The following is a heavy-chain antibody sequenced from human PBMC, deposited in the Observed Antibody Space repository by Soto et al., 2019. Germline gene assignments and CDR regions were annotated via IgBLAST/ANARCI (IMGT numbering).Heavy chain of an antibody. CDR1: GYTFTSYD. V-gene: IGHV1-8*01. CDR2: MNPNSGNT. CDR3: ARRAYYYDSSGYHPDWFDP. J-gene: IGHJ5*02. D-gene: IGHD3-22*01. Sequence: GASVKVSCKASGYTFTSYDINWVRQATGQGREWMGWMNPNSGNTGYAQKFQGRVTMTRNTSISTAYMELSSLRSEDTAVYYCARRAYYYDSSGYHPDWFDPWGQGXLVTVSS.